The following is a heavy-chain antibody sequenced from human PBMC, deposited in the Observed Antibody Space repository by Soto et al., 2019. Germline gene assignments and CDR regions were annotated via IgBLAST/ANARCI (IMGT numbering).Heavy chain of an antibody. CDR3: ATLEGASSGWTRYYYGMDV. Sequence: ASVKVSCKASGYTFTSYYMHWVRQAPGQGLEWMGIINPSGGSTSYAQKFQGRVTMTRDTSTSTVYMELSSLRSEDTAVYYCATLEGASSGWTRYYYGMDVWGQGTTVTVSS. CDR2: INPSGGST. V-gene: IGHV1-46*01. J-gene: IGHJ6*02. D-gene: IGHD6-19*01. CDR1: GYTFTSYY.